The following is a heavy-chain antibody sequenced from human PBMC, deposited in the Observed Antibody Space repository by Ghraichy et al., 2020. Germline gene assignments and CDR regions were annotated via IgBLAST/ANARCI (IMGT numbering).Heavy chain of an antibody. CDR1: GYTFATYIY. CDR3: ARPGDSGGYGAFDI. CDR2: IHTSGGSA. V-gene: IGHV1-46*01. D-gene: IGHD3-22*01. J-gene: IGHJ3*02. Sequence: ASVKVSCKASGYTFATYIYMHWVRQAPGQGLEWMGTIHTSGGSASYAQKFQGRVTMTRDTSTSTVYMELSSLRSEDTAVYYCARPGDSGGYGAFDIWGQGTMVTVSS.